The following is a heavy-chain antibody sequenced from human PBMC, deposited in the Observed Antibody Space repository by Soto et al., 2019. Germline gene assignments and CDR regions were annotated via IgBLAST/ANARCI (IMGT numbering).Heavy chain of an antibody. V-gene: IGHV4-31*03. CDR1: GGSISSGGYY. CDR2: IYYSGST. CDR3: ARTGQDGAQLYYYYGMDV. Sequence: QVQLQESGPGLVKPSQTLSLTCTVSGGSISSGGYYWNWIRQHPGKGLEWIGYIYYSGSTYYNPSLKSRVTISVDTSKNQFSLKLSSVSAADTAVYYCARTGQDGAQLYYYYGMDVWGQGTTVTVSS. D-gene: IGHD2-2*01. J-gene: IGHJ6*02.